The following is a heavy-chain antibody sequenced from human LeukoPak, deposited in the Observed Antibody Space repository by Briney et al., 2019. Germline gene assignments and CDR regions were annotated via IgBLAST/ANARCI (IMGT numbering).Heavy chain of an antibody. CDR3: ASETKTSAMVTY. J-gene: IGHJ4*02. V-gene: IGHV3-48*04. Sequence: SGGSLRLSCAASGFTFSNAWMSWVRQAPGKGLEWVSYISSSSSTIYYADSVKGRFTISRDNAKSSLYLQMNSLRAEDTAVYYCASETKTSAMVTYWGQGTLVTVSS. CDR1: GFTFSNAW. D-gene: IGHD5-18*01. CDR2: ISSSSSTI.